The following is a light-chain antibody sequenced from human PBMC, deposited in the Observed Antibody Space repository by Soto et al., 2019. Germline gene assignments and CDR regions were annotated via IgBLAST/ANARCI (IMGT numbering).Light chain of an antibody. CDR2: DVS. V-gene: IGLV2-14*01. Sequence: QSVLTQPASVSASPGQSITISCTGTSSDVGGYNYVSWYQQHPGKAPKLMIYDVSNRPSGVSDRFSGSKSGNTASLTISGLQAEDEAEYYCNSYTSSSTHGFGTGTKLTVL. J-gene: IGLJ1*01. CDR1: SSDVGGYNY. CDR3: NSYTSSSTHG.